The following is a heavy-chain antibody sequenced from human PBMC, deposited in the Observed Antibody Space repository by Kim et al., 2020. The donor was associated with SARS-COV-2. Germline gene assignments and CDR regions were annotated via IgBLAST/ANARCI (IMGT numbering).Heavy chain of an antibody. J-gene: IGHJ4*02. V-gene: IGHV4-59*12. CDR3: ARSGRGFDFWTGYSPLDY. D-gene: IGHD3-3*01. CDR2: LYQTWST. Sequence: SETLSLTCTVSGDSINDFYWSWIRQSPGRGLEWLGYLYQTWSTNYNPSLMSRVTMTLDTSKNQVSLKLTSVTAADTAMYFCARSGRGFDFWTGYSPLDYWGQGTLVTVSS. CDR1: GDSINDFY.